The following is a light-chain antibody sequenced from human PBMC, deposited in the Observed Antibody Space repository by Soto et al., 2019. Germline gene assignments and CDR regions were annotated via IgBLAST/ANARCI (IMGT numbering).Light chain of an antibody. CDR2: DDS. J-gene: IGLJ1*01. CDR1: SNGGKS. CDR3: QVLDSRSDHNV. V-gene: IGLV3-21*02. Sequence: SYALAQPPSGSATQGQTARIICGGNSNGGKSVQWYQQKPGQAPELVFYDDSDRPSGIPERFSGANSGNAATLTINRVDAGDEADYYCQVLDSRSDHNVFGTGSQVTVL.